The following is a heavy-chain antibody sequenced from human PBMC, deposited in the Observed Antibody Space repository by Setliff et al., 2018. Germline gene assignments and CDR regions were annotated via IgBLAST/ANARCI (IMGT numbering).Heavy chain of an antibody. Sequence: SCAVYGGSFSGYYWSWIRQPAGKGLEWIGHIYIGGSANYNPSLKSRVTMSIDTSKNQFSLKLNSVTAADMAVYYCAREQWLDPPGYYYMDVWAKGTTVTVS. V-gene: IGHV4-4*07. D-gene: IGHD6-19*01. CDR3: AREQWLDPPGYYYMDV. J-gene: IGHJ6*03. CDR2: IYIGGSA. CDR1: GGSFSGYY.